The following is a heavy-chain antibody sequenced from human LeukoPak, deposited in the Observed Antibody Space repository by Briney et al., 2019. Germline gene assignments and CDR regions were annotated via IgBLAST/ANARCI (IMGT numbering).Heavy chain of an antibody. V-gene: IGHV3-30*02. CDR1: GFIFNNYD. D-gene: IGHD3-3*01. CDR2: MRGDGSQL. CDR3: AKDIGRRIFGVAYDAFDI. Sequence: GGSLRLSCVASGFIFNNYDMHWVRQAPGKGLEWVASMRGDGSQLYHAESVKGRFTISRDNSKNTLYVQMNSLRVEDTAIYYCAKDIGRRIFGVAYDAFDIWGRGTMLTVSS. J-gene: IGHJ3*02.